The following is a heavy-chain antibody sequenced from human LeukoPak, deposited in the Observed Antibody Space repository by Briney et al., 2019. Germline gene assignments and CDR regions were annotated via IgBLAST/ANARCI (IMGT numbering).Heavy chain of an antibody. D-gene: IGHD4-23*01. Sequence: PGGSLRLSCAASGFTFSSYSMSRVRQAPGKGLEWVSSISSSGSYIYYADSMKGRFTTSRDNAKNSLYLQMNSLRAGDTAVYYCARSLYGGNSGEDYWGQGTLVTVSS. V-gene: IGHV3-21*01. CDR2: ISSSGSYI. J-gene: IGHJ4*02. CDR1: GFTFSSYS. CDR3: ARSLYGGNSGEDY.